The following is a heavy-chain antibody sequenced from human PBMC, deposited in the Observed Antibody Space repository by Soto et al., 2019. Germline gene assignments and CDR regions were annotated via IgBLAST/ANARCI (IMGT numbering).Heavy chain of an antibody. CDR3: AKKMWLLNGPFDY. D-gene: IGHD3-22*01. CDR2: INPNSGAT. J-gene: IGHJ4*02. CDR1: GYTFTGYF. V-gene: IGHV1-2*02. Sequence: ASVKVSCKASGYTFTGYFIHWVRQAPGQGLEWVGYINPNSGATKYAPRFQGRVTMTSDTSIRTAYMNSLRAEDTAVYYCAKKMWLLNGPFDYWGQGTLVTVSS.